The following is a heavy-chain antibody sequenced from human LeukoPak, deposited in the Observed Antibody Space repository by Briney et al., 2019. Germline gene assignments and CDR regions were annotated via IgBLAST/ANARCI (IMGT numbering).Heavy chain of an antibody. Sequence: GGSLRLSCAASGFTFSNYRISWVRQPPGKGLDWVAHINQDGSQTSYVDSVKGRFTFSRDNPKNTLYLQMNSLRAEDTAVYYCAKSSYYDTSGFYREYYFDYWGQGTLVTVSS. CDR3: AKSSYYDTSGFYREYYFDY. CDR1: GFTFSNYR. V-gene: IGHV3-7*03. D-gene: IGHD3-22*01. J-gene: IGHJ4*02. CDR2: INQDGSQT.